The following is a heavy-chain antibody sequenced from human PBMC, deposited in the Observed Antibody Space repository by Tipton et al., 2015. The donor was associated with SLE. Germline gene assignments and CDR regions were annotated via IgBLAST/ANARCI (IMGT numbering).Heavy chain of an antibody. Sequence: GSLRLSCAASGFTFSSYSMNWVRQAPGKGLEWVSYISSSSSTIYYADSVKGRFTISRDNAKNSLYLQMNSLRAEDTAVYYCARGPHCGGDRYWGQGTLVTVSS. D-gene: IGHD2-21*02. CDR3: ARGPHCGGDRY. J-gene: IGHJ4*02. CDR1: GFTFSSYS. CDR2: ISSSSSTI. V-gene: IGHV3-48*01.